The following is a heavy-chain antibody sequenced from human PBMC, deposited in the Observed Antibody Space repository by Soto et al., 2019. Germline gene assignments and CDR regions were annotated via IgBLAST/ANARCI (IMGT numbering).Heavy chain of an antibody. Sequence: SETLSLTCTVSGSSISSYYWSWIRQPPGKGLEWIGYIYYSGSTNYNPSLKSRVTISVDTSKNQFSLKLSSVTAADAAVYYCAKTKGLRGAFDIWGQGTMVTVSS. D-gene: IGHD4-17*01. CDR2: IYYSGST. CDR1: GSSISSYY. CDR3: AKTKGLRGAFDI. J-gene: IGHJ3*02. V-gene: IGHV4-59*01.